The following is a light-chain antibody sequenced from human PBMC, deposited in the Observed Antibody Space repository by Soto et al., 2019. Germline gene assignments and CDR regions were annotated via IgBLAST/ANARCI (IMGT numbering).Light chain of an antibody. CDR1: QSISTW. V-gene: IGKV1-5*03. J-gene: IGKJ1*01. CDR3: QQYNSYWWT. Sequence: DIPMTQSPSTLSASVGDRVTITCRASQSISTWLAWYQQKPGKAPNLLIYKASSLESGVPSRFSGSGSGTEFTLTISSLQPDDFATYYCQQYNSYWWTFGQGTKVEIK. CDR2: KAS.